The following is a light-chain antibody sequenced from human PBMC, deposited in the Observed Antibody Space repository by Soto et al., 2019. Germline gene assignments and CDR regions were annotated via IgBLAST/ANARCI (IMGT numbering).Light chain of an antibody. CDR3: QQANGDPWT. CDR1: HDVRSW. J-gene: IGKJ1*01. Sequence: DIQMTQSPSSVSASVGDRVTISCRASHDVRSWLAWYQQKPGKAPNLLIYGASTLQSGVPSRFSGSGSGTDFTLPISSRQPEDFATYYCQQANGDPWTFGQGTKVEIK. V-gene: IGKV1-12*02. CDR2: GAS.